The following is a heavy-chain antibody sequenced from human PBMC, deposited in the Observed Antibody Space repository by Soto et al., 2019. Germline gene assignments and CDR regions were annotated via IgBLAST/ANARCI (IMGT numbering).Heavy chain of an antibody. CDR1: GGTFSSYA. CDR3: ASPTRQWLPPARDYYYGMDV. CDR2: IIPIFGTA. V-gene: IGHV1-69*06. J-gene: IGHJ6*02. D-gene: IGHD3-22*01. Sequence: QVQLVQSGAEVKKPGSSVKVSCRASGGTFSSYAISWVGQAPGQGLEWMGGIIPIFGTANYAQKFQGRVTITADKSTRTAYMELSSLRSEDTAVYYCASPTRQWLPPARDYYYGMDVWGQGTTVTVSS.